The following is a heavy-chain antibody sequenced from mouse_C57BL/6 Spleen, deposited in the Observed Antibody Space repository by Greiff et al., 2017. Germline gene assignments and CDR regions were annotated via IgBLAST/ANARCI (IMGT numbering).Heavy chain of an antibody. CDR1: GFTFSSYA. CDR3: ARDRSGTPYWYFDV. V-gene: IGHV5-4*01. Sequence: EVQLVESGGGLVKPGGSLKLSCAASGFTFSSYAMSWVRQTPEKRLEWVATISDGGSYTYYPDNVKGRFTISRDTAKNNLYLQMSHLKSEDTAMYYGARDRSGTPYWYFDVWGTGTTVTVSS. CDR2: ISDGGSYT. J-gene: IGHJ1*03. D-gene: IGHD4-1*01.